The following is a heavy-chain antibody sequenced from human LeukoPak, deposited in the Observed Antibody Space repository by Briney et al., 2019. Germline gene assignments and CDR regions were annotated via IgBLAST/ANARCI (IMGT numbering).Heavy chain of an antibody. CDR2: ISSSGSTK. V-gene: IGHV3-48*01. Sequence: GGSLRLSCAASRFAFSSYNMNWVRQAPGKGLEWISYISSSGSTKYYAGSVKGRFTISRDNAQNSLYLQMNSLRAEDTAVYYCAMYYDSSGKNYWGQGTLVSVSS. CDR1: RFAFSSYN. CDR3: AMYYDSSGKNY. D-gene: IGHD3-22*01. J-gene: IGHJ4*02.